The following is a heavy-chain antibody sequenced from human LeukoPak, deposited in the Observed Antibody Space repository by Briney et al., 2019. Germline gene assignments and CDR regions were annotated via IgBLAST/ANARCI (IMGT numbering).Heavy chain of an antibody. CDR1: GHRVSSSSDV. J-gene: IGHJ3*02. CDR2: TYYRSN. CDR3: AKRSNNAFDI. Sequence: KDSHTLSLTCAISGHRVSSSSDVWNWITQSPSRGLEWLGRTYYRSNDYAVSVKTPMTINVDTSKNPVSLQLSSLTPEDTAVYYCAKRSNNAFDIWGQGTMVTVS. V-gene: IGHV6-1*01.